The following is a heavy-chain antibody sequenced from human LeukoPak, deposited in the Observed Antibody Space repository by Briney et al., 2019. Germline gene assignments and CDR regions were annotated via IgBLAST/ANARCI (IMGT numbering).Heavy chain of an antibody. V-gene: IGHV4-4*07. D-gene: IGHD2-2*01. CDR1: GGSISSYY. CDR3: ARGVPGYYYYYYMDV. CDR2: IHTSGST. J-gene: IGHJ6*03. Sequence: SETLSLTCTVSGGSISSYYRSWIRQPAGKGLEWIGRIHTSGSTNYNPSLKSRVTISVDTSKNQFSLKLSSVTAADTAVYYCARGVPGYYYYYYMDVWGKGTTVTVSS.